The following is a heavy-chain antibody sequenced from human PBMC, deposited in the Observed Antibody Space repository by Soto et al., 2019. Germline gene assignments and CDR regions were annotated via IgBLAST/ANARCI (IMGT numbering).Heavy chain of an antibody. D-gene: IGHD3-22*01. J-gene: IGHJ6*02. CDR3: ARDRGYSSGYYRENGMDV. CDR2: IWYDGSNK. Sequence: QVQLVESGGGVVQPGRSLRLSCAVSGFTFSSYGMHWVRQAPGKGLEWVAVIWYDGSNKYYADSVKGRFTISRDNSKNTLYLQMNSLGAEDTAVYYCARDRGYSSGYYRENGMDVWGQGTTVTVSS. V-gene: IGHV3-33*01. CDR1: GFTFSSYG.